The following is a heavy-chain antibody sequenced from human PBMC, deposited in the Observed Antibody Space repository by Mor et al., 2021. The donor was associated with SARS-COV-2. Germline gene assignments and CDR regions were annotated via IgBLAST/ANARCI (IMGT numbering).Heavy chain of an antibody. CDR3: ARDLGELHYYYGMDV. D-gene: IGHD1-26*01. V-gene: IGHV1-69*01. CDR2: A. J-gene: IGHJ6*02. Sequence: ANYAQKFQGRVTITADESTSTAYMELSSLRSEDTAVYYCARDLGELHYYYGMDVWGQGTTVTVSS.